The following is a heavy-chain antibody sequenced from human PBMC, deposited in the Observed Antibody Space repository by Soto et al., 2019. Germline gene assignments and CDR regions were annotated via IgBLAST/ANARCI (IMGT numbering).Heavy chain of an antibody. V-gene: IGHV3-21*01. CDR2: ISSSSSYI. D-gene: IGHD3-3*02. CDR3: ARTSPPSRIFYQEPHDAFDI. Sequence: GGSLRLSCAASGFTFSSYSMNWVRQAPGKGLEWVSSISSSSSYIYYADSVKGRFTISRDNAKNSLYLQMNSLRAEDTAVYYCARTSPPSRIFYQEPHDAFDIWGQGTMVTVSS. J-gene: IGHJ3*02. CDR1: GFTFSSYS.